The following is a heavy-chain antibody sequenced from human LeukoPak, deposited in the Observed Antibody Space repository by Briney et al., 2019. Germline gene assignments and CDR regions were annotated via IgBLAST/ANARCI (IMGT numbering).Heavy chain of an antibody. CDR1: GYSFTSHY. V-gene: IGHV1-46*01. D-gene: IGHD2-15*01. Sequence: ASVKVSCKASGYSFTSHYMHWVRQAPGQGLEWMGIIDPSAGSTNYTQKFQGRVTMTRDMSTSTVYMELSSLRSEDTAVYYCARDPVYCSGGSCYPSGGFDYWGQGTLVTVSS. CDR2: IDPSAGST. CDR3: ARDPVYCSGGSCYPSGGFDY. J-gene: IGHJ4*02.